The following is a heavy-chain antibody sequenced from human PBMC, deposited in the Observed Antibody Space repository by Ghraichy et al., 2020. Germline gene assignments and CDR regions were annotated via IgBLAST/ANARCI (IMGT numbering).Heavy chain of an antibody. CDR2: ISRGGNTI. CDR1: GFDFSIFD. Sequence: GGSLRLSCAASGFDFSIFDMSWVRQAPGKGLEWVSYISRGGNTIYSADSMKGRFTISRDNAKNSLYLQMNSLRVEDTAVYFCARGIMWFGESNFDLWGHGTLVTVSS. V-gene: IGHV3-48*03. J-gene: IGHJ4*01. CDR3: ARGIMWFGESNFDL. D-gene: IGHD3-10*01.